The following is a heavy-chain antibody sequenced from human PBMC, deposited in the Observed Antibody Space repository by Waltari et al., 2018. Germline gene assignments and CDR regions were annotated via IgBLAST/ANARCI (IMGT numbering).Heavy chain of an antibody. V-gene: IGHV1-69*14. Sequence: QVQLVQSGAEVKKPGSSVKVSCKASGGTFSSYDISWVRQAPGQGLEWMGRSIPIFGTANYAQKFQGRVTITADKSTSTAYMELSSLRSEDTAVYYCAEGATRITPVDYWGQGTLVTVSS. CDR2: SIPIFGTA. J-gene: IGHJ4*02. D-gene: IGHD2-15*01. CDR1: GGTFSSYD. CDR3: AEGATRITPVDY.